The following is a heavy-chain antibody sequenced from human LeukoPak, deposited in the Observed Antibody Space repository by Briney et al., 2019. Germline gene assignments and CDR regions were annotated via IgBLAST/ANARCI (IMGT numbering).Heavy chain of an antibody. CDR2: IRSKAYGETT. D-gene: IGHD2-2*01. CDR1: GFNFADYA. CDR3: TRDYQLLPD. Sequence: PGRSLRPSCTGSGFNFADYAMSWVRQAPGKGLEWVGFIRSKAYGETTLYAATAKGRFTISRDDSKRVAYLQMNSLKTEDTGVYFCTRDYQLLPDWGQGTLVTVYS. V-gene: IGHV3-49*04. J-gene: IGHJ4*02.